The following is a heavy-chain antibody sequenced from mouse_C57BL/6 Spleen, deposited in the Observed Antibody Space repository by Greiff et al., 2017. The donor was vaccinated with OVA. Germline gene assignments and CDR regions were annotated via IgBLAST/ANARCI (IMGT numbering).Heavy chain of an antibody. J-gene: IGHJ2*01. CDR2: IYPGSGST. Sequence: QVHVKQPGAELVKPGASVKMSCKASGYTFTSYWITWVKQRPGQGLEWIGDIYPGSGSTNYNEKFKSKATLTVDTSSSTAYMQLSSLTSEDSAVYYCARKKELIYDGLDFDYWGQGTTLTVSS. D-gene: IGHD2-3*01. CDR1: GYTFTSYW. CDR3: ARKKELIYDGLDFDY. V-gene: IGHV1-55*01.